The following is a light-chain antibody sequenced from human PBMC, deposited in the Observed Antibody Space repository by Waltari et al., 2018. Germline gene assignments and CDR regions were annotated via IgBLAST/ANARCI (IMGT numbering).Light chain of an antibody. V-gene: IGKV4-1*01. Sequence: DIVMTQSPDSLAVSLGERATINCKSSQSVLYSSNNKNYLAWYHQKPGQPPKLLIYWASTRESGVPDRFSGSGSGTDFTLTISSLQAEDVAVYYCQQLGTFGQGTKVEIK. CDR1: QSVLYSSNNKNY. J-gene: IGKJ1*01. CDR3: QQLGT. CDR2: WAS.